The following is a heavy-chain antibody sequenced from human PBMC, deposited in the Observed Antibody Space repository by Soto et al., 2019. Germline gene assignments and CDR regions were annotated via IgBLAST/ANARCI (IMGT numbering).Heavy chain of an antibody. J-gene: IGHJ4*02. D-gene: IGHD6-19*01. CDR3: VTEGGNTGAGSLGYFNY. CDR2: IWDDGSKK. Sequence: QVQLVESGGGVVQPGTSLRLSCAASGLNFRGYGFHWVRQAPGKGLDGVAVIWDDGSKKFYADSVKGRFTFSRDDSRNTLFLQINSLRDEDTAIYYGVTEGGNTGAGSLGYFNYWGQGTLVTVSS. V-gene: IGHV3-33*01. CDR1: GLNFRGYG.